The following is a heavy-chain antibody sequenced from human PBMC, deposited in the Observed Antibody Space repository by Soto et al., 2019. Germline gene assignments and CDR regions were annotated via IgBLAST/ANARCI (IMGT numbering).Heavy chain of an antibody. CDR1: GFTFSSYA. Sequence: EVQLLESGGGLVQPGGSLRLSCAASGFTFSSYAMSWVRQAPGKGLEWVSAISGSGGSTYYADSVKGRFTISRDNSKNTLYLQMNSLRAEETAVYYCAKDQSDLHCYFDLWGRGTLVTVSS. V-gene: IGHV3-23*01. J-gene: IGHJ2*01. CDR3: AKDQSDLHCYFDL. CDR2: ISGSGGST.